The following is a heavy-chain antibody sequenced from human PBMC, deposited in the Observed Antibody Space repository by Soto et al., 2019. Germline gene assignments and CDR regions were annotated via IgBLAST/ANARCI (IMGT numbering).Heavy chain of an antibody. CDR3: VRGRGDGYNQHWYFYL. V-gene: IGHV4-34*01. D-gene: IGHD3-10*01. Sequence: QVHLQQWGAGLLKPSETLSLTCAVYGGSFSGYYWSWIRQHPGKGLEWIGEINHSGSTNYNPSLRCRVSISVDTSNNHFSLKLSSVTAADTAVYYCVRGRGDGYNQHWYFYLCGRGTLVTVS. CDR2: INHSGST. J-gene: IGHJ2*01. CDR1: GGSFSGYY.